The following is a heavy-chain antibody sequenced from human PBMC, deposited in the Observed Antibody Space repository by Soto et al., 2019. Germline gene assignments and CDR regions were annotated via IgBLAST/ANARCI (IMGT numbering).Heavy chain of an antibody. CDR1: GFTFSDYY. D-gene: IGHD1-26*01. CDR2: ISSSGSTI. CDR3: ARGRVGATYDAFDI. J-gene: IGHJ3*02. Sequence: PVGSLRLSCAASGFTFSDYYMSWIRQAPGKGLEWVSYISSSGSTIYYADSVKGRFTISRDNAKNSLYLQMNSLRAEDTAVYYCARGRVGATYDAFDIWGQGTMVTVSS. V-gene: IGHV3-11*01.